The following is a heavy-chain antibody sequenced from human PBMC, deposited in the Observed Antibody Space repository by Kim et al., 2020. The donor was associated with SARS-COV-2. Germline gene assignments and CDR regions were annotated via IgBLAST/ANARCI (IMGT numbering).Heavy chain of an antibody. V-gene: IGHV4-34*01. CDR1: GGSFSGYY. CDR2: INHSGST. J-gene: IGHJ6*02. Sequence: SETLSLTCAVYGGSFSGYYWSWIRQPPGKGLEWIGEINHSGSTNYNPSLKSRVTISVDTSKNQFSLKLSSVTAADTAVYYCATDSSSSYYYYGMDVWGQGTTVTVSS. D-gene: IGHD6-6*01. CDR3: ATDSSSSYYYYGMDV.